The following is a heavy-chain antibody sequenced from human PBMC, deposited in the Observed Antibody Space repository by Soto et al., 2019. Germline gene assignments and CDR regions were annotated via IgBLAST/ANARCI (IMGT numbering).Heavy chain of an antibody. CDR3: AREVSSRKDSSSWFDYYYGMDV. CDR2: IYYSGST. D-gene: IGHD6-13*01. V-gene: IGHV4-59*01. J-gene: IGHJ6*02. Sequence: PSETLSLTCTVSGGSISSYYWSWIRQPPGKGLEWIGYIYYSGSTNYNPSLKSRVTISVDTSKNQFSLKLSSVTAADTAVYYCAREVSSRKDSSSWFDYYYGMDVWGQGTTVTVSS. CDR1: GGSISSYY.